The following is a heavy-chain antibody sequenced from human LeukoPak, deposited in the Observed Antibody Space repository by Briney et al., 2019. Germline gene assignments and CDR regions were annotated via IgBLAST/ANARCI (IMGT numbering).Heavy chain of an antibody. J-gene: IGHJ6*02. V-gene: IGHV3-30*18. Sequence: GGSLRLSCAASGFTFRSYGMHWVRQAPGKGLEWVAIISYDGSNEYHADSVKGRFTISRDNSKNTMYLQMNSLGVEDTAVYFCAKDRMTTVTSYYHYFGMDVWGQGTTVTVSS. D-gene: IGHD4-11*01. CDR3: AKDRMTTVTSYYHYFGMDV. CDR1: GFTFRSYG. CDR2: ISYDGSNE.